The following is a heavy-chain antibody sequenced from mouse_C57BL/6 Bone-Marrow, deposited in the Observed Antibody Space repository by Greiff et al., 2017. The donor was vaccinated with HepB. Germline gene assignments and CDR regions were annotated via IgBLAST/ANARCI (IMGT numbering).Heavy chain of an antibody. CDR2: IYPGSGNT. Sequence: VQLQQSGPELVKPGASVKISCKASGYSFTSYYIHWVKQRPGQGLEWIGWIYPGSGNTKYNEKFKGKATLTADTSSSTAYMQLSSLTSEDSAVYYCARSLWSLYYFDYWGQGTTLTVSS. CDR3: ARSLWSLYYFDY. D-gene: IGHD1-1*02. V-gene: IGHV1-66*01. CDR1: GYSFTSYY. J-gene: IGHJ2*01.